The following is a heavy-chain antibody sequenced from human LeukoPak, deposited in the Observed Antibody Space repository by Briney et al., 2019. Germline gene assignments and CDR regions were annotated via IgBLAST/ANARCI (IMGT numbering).Heavy chain of an antibody. D-gene: IGHD6-19*01. V-gene: IGHV3-23*01. CDR3: AKWAVSGRGFDY. J-gene: IGHJ4*02. CDR2: ISGSGGST. Sequence: GGSLRLSCAASGFTFASYAMAWVRQAPGKGLEWVSTISGSGGSTYFADSVKGRFTISRDNSKDTLYLQMNSLRPEDTAVYYCAKWAVSGRGFDYWGQGTLVTVSS. CDR1: GFTFASYA.